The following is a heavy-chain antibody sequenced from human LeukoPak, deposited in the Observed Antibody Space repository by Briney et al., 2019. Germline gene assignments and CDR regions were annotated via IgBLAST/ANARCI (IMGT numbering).Heavy chain of an antibody. CDR1: GGTFSSYA. Sequence: SVKVSCKASGGTFSSYAITWVRQAPGQGLEWMGRIRPILGIANYAQKFQGRVTITADKSTSTAYMDLSSLRSEDTAVYYCARDFGYSGSYPDYWGQGTLVTVSS. CDR2: IRPILGIA. J-gene: IGHJ4*02. D-gene: IGHD1-26*01. V-gene: IGHV1-69*04. CDR3: ARDFGYSGSYPDY.